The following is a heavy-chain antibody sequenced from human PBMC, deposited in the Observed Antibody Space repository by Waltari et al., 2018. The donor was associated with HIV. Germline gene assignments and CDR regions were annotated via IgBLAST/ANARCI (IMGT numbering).Heavy chain of an antibody. Sequence: QVQLVQSGSELKKPGASVMVSCKASGYTFTNHGINWVRQAPGQGLEWMGGINTKTGNPTNAQGLRGRLVFSLDTAITTAYLKIKSLQAEETAIYYGVRSGVRELLDWGQGTLVTVSS. CDR1: GYTFTNHG. J-gene: IGHJ4*02. CDR2: INTKTGNP. D-gene: IGHD3-10*01. CDR3: VRSGVRELLD. V-gene: IGHV7-4-1*02.